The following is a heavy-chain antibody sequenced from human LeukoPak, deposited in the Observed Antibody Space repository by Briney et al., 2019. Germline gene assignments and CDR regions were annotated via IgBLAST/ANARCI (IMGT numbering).Heavy chain of an antibody. Sequence: GGSLRLSCAAPGFTFSNYNMNWVRQAPGKGREGISSITSSSSYKFYEDSVKGRFTMSRDNAKNSLYRQMNSLRDEDTAVYYCARASTYYDFWSGYSFYFDYWGQGTLVTVSS. CDR1: GFTFSNYN. D-gene: IGHD3-3*01. CDR3: ARASTYYDFWSGYSFYFDY. J-gene: IGHJ4*02. CDR2: ITSSSSYK. V-gene: IGHV3-21*01.